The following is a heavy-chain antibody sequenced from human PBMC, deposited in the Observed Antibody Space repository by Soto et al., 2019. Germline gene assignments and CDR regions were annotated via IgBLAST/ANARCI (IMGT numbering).Heavy chain of an antibody. V-gene: IGHV4-4*02. CDR2: IYHSGST. Sequence: SETLSLTCAVSSGSISSSNWWSWVRQPPGKGLEWIGEIYHSGSTNYNPSLKSRVTISVDKSKNQFSLKLSSVTAADTAVYYCAREFATRGGQVQYYYYYMDVWGKGTTVTVSS. J-gene: IGHJ6*03. CDR1: SGSISSSNW. D-gene: IGHD3-10*01. CDR3: AREFATRGGQVQYYYYYMDV.